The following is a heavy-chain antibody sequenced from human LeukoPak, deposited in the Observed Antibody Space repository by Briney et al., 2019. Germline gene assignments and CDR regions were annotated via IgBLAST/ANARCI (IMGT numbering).Heavy chain of an antibody. CDR1: GFTFSTFG. CDR2: VSGSGGRT. D-gene: IGHD4-17*01. V-gene: IGHV3-23*01. Sequence: GGSLRLSCAASGFTFSTFGMSWVRQAPGKGLEWVSGVSGSGGRTYYADSVKGRFTISRDNSRSTLYLQMNSLRAEDTAVYYCSKKGQNEDYGKPDWGQGTLVTVSS. J-gene: IGHJ4*02. CDR3: SKKGQNEDYGKPD.